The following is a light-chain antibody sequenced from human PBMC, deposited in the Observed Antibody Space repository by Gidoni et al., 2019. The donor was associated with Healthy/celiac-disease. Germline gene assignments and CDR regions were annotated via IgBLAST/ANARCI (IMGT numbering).Light chain of an antibody. Sequence: IQMTQSPSSLSASVGDRVTITCRASQSLSSYLNWYQQKPGKAPKLLIYAASSLQSGVPSRFSGSGSGTDFTLTISSLQPEDFATYYCQQSYSTPVLTFGGGTKVEIK. J-gene: IGKJ4*01. CDR1: QSLSSY. CDR3: QQSYSTPVLT. V-gene: IGKV1-39*01. CDR2: AAS.